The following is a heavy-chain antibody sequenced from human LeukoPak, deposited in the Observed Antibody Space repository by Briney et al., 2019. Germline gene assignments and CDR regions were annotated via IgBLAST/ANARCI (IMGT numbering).Heavy chain of an antibody. V-gene: IGHV3-30*18. Sequence: GRSLRLSCAASGFSFSSYGMHWVRQAPGKGLEWVALISYDGSNKYYADSVKGRFTISRDNSKNTLYLQMNSLRAEDTAVYYCAKVPGVTTVTTDYYYGMDVWGQGTTVTVSS. J-gene: IGHJ6*02. D-gene: IGHD4-17*01. CDR3: AKVPGVTTVTTDYYYGMDV. CDR2: ISYDGSNK. CDR1: GFSFSSYG.